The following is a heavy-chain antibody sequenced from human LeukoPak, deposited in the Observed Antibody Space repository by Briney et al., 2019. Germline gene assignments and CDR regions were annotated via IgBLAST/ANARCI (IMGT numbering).Heavy chain of an antibody. V-gene: IGHV1-2*02. J-gene: IGHJ1*01. CDR2: INPNSGGT. D-gene: IGHD6-19*01. CDR1: GYTFTGYY. Sequence: ASVKVSCKASGYTFTGYYMHWVRQAPGQGLEWMGWINPNSGGTNYAQKLQGRVTMTTDTSTSTAYMELRSLRSDDTAVYYCARDNPTYSSGRGYFQHWGQGTLVTVSS. CDR3: ARDNPTYSSGRGYFQH.